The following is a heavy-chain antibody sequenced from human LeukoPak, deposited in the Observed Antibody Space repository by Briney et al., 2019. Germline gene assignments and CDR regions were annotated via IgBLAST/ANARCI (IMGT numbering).Heavy chain of an antibody. V-gene: IGHV4-59*08. CDR3: ARHEQWLVRLAY. D-gene: IGHD6-19*01. CDR1: GGSISSYY. CDR2: IYYSGST. J-gene: IGHJ4*02. Sequence: PSETLSLTCTVSGGSISSYYWSWIRQPPGKGLEWIGYIYYSGSTNYNPSLKSRVTISVDTSKNQFSLKVTSVSAADTAVYYCARHEQWLVRLAYWGQGTLVTVSS.